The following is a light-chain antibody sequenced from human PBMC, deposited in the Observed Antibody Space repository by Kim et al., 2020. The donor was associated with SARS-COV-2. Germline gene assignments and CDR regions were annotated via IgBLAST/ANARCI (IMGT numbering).Light chain of an antibody. CDR3: YV. CDR1: SSDVGRYNY. Sequence: GTSSDVGRYNYVSWYQHHPGKAPKLMIYDVSERPSGVSDRFSGSKSGNTASLTISGLQAEDEADCRSYVFGTGTKVTVL. V-gene: IGLV2-14*03. J-gene: IGLJ1*01. CDR2: DVS.